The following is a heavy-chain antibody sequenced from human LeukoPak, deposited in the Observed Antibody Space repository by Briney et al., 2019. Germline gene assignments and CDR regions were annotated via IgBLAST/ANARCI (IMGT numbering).Heavy chain of an antibody. CDR3: AKSGGYGLIDY. D-gene: IGHD1-26*01. CDR2: IYDSGST. CDR1: GASISGSGYY. J-gene: IGHJ4*02. V-gene: IGHV4-39*01. Sequence: SETLSLTCTVSGASISGSGYYWGWIRQPPGKGLEWIGNIYDSGSTYYNASLQSRVTISIDTSKNQLSLRLSSVTAADTAMYYCAKSGGYGLIDYWGQGTLVTVSS.